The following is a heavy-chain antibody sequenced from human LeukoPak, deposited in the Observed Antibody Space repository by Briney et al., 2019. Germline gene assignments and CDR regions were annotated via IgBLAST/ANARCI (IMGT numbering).Heavy chain of an antibody. CDR3: ASYEAAAGPYGMDV. V-gene: IGHV4-59*01. CDR2: IYYSGST. CDR1: GGSISSYY. Sequence: SETLSLTCTVSGGSISSYYWSWIRQPPGKGLEWIGYIYYSGSTNYNPSLKSRVTISVDTSKNQFSLKLSSVTAADTAVYYCASYEAAAGPYGMDVWGQGTTVTVSS. D-gene: IGHD6-13*01. J-gene: IGHJ6*02.